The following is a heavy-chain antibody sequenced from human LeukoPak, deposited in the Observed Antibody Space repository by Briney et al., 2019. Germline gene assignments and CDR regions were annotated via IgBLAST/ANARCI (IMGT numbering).Heavy chain of an antibody. J-gene: IGHJ6*02. Sequence: PETLSLTCAVSGGSFSGYYWTWIRQPPGKGLEWIGEINHSGSANYSPSLSSRVTISLDMSENQFSLKLTSVTAADTAVYYCARGCSSGWPYYYYGMDVWGQGTTVTVSS. V-gene: IGHV4-34*01. CDR2: INHSGSA. CDR1: GGSFSGYY. D-gene: IGHD6-19*01. CDR3: ARGCSSGWPYYYYGMDV.